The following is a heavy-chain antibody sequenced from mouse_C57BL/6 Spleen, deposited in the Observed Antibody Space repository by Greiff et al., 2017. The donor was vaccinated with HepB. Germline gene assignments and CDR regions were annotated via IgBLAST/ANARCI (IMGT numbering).Heavy chain of an antibody. D-gene: IGHD4-1*01. Sequence: QVQLQQSGAELVRPGASVTLSCKASGYTFTDYEMHWVKQTPVHGLEWIGAIDPETGGTAYNQKFKGKAILTADKSSSTAYMELRSLTSEDSAVYYCTRKELGHGLDWYFDVWGTGTTVTVSS. CDR3: TRKELGHGLDWYFDV. J-gene: IGHJ1*03. V-gene: IGHV1-15*01. CDR2: IDPETGGT. CDR1: GYTFTDYE.